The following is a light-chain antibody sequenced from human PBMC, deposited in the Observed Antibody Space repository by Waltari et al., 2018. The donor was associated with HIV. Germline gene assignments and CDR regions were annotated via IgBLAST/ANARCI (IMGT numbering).Light chain of an antibody. V-gene: IGLV1-47*01. CDR2: RDN. CDR3: TAWDDILSGWV. Sequence: QSVLTQPPSASGTPGQRVTISCSGSSANVGNTVYWYQQLPGTAPKCLIYRDNQRPSGVPDRFSGSRSGTSASLDVSGLRSEDEANYFCTAWDDILSGWVFGGGTKLTVL. J-gene: IGLJ3*02. CDR1: SANVGNT.